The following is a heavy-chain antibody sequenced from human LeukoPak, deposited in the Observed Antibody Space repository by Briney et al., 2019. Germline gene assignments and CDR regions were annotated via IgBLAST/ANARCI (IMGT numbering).Heavy chain of an antibody. J-gene: IGHJ4*02. CDR1: GGSIGSGGYS. CDR2: IYHSGST. CDR3: ARVASAVIDY. V-gene: IGHV4-30-2*01. D-gene: IGHD2/OR15-2a*01. Sequence: SETLSLTCAVSGGSIGSGGYSWSWIRQPPGKGLEWIGYIYHSGSTYYNPSLKSRVTISVDRSKNQFSLKLSSVTAADTAVYYCARVASAVIDYWGQGTLVTVSS.